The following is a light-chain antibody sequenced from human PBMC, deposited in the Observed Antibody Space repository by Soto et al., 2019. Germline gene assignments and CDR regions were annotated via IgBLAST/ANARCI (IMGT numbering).Light chain of an antibody. CDR1: RSTVGGFNV. CDR3: CSYVGATTYV. Sequence: QSALTQPASVSGSPGQSITISCTGTRSTVGGFNVVSWYQQHPGKAPKVIIYEGIKRPSGVSNRFSGSNSGSTASLTISGLQAEDEADYYCCSYVGATTYVFGTGTRSPS. CDR2: EGI. J-gene: IGLJ1*01. V-gene: IGLV2-23*01.